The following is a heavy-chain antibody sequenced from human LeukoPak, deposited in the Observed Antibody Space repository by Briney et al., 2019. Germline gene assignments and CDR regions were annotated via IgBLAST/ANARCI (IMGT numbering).Heavy chain of an antibody. Sequence: SQTLSLTCIVSGDSVSSGTYYWTWLRQPAGKGLEGIVRIHTSGNTNYSPSLKSRVIISRDTSKNQFSLRLTSVTAADTAVYYCVRDWNGDYFDYWGQGTLVTVSS. D-gene: IGHD1-1*01. CDR1: GDSVSSGTYY. CDR2: IHTSGNT. J-gene: IGHJ4*02. CDR3: VRDWNGDYFDY. V-gene: IGHV4-61*02.